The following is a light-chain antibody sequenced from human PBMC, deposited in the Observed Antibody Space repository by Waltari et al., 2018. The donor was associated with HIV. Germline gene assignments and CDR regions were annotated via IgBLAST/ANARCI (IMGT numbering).Light chain of an antibody. J-gene: IGLJ1*01. V-gene: IGLV2-14*01. CDR3: SSYTSSSTRV. CDR2: DVS. CDR1: SSYVGGYTY. Sequence: QSALTQPASVSGSPGQSITISCTGTSSYVGGYTYLSWYQQHPGKAPKLMIYDVSNRPSGVSNRFSGSKSGNTASLTISGLQAEDEADYYCSSYTSSSTRVFGTGTKVTVL.